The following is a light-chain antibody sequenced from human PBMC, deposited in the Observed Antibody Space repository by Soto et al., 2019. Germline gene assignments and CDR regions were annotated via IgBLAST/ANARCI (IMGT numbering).Light chain of an antibody. Sequence: DFQMTQSPSSLSASVGDRVTITCRASQDIGTFLNWYQQKPGKPPNLLIYAASNLLSGVSSRFRGSGSGTDFTLTISSLQPEDFATYYCQQSYSTTPITFGPGTKVDMK. CDR2: AAS. J-gene: IGKJ3*01. CDR1: QDIGTF. CDR3: QQSYSTTPIT. V-gene: IGKV1-39*01.